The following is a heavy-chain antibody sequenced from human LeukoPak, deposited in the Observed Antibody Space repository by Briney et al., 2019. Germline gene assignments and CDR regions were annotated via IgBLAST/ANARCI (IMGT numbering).Heavy chain of an antibody. CDR2: IYYSGST. Sequence: SETLSLTCTVSGGSISSSSYYWGWIRQPPGKGLEWIGYIYYSGSTNYNPSLKSRVSMSVDTSKNQFSLKLTSVTAADSAVYCCATGLPPGYDAFDIWGQGTMVTVSS. V-gene: IGHV4-61*05. D-gene: IGHD2-15*01. CDR1: GGSISSSSYY. CDR3: ATGLPPGYDAFDI. J-gene: IGHJ3*02.